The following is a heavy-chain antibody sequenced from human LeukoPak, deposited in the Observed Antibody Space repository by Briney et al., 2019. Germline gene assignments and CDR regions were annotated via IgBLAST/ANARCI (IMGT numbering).Heavy chain of an antibody. CDR1: GYSISSGYY. V-gene: IGHV4-38-2*01. D-gene: IGHD4-11*01. Sequence: SETLSLTCAVSGYSISSGYYWGWIRQPPGKGLEWIGSIYHSGSTHYNPPLKSRVTISVDTSKNQFSLKLSSVTAADTAVYYCARHVFRATVTIYYFDYWGQGTLVTVSS. CDR2: IYHSGST. CDR3: ARHVFRATVTIYYFDY. J-gene: IGHJ4*02.